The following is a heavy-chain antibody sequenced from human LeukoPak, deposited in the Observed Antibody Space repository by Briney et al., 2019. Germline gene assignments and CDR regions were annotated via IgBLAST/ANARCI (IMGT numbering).Heavy chain of an antibody. D-gene: IGHD3-16*01. J-gene: IGHJ4*02. V-gene: IGHV3-23*01. CDR2: ISGSGGST. CDR1: GFTFSNYA. CDR3: ARGDTYPDY. Sequence: GGSLRLSCTASGFTFSNYAMSWVRQAPGKGLEWVSTISGSGGSTYYADSVKGRFTISRDNSKNTLYLQMNSLRAEDTAVYYCARGDTYPDYWGQGTLVTVSS.